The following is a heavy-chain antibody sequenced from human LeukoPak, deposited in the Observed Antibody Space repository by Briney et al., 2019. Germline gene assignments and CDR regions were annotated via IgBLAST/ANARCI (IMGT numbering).Heavy chain of an antibody. CDR2: ISAYNGNR. CDR1: GYTFTSYG. D-gene: IGHD2-15*01. J-gene: IGHJ4*02. CDR3: ARDHEERLLGYCSGGSCPGYYFDY. Sequence: GASVKVSCKASGYTFTSYGISWVRQAPGQGLEWMGWISAYNGNRNYAQKLQGRVTMTIDTSTSTAYMELRSLRSDDTAVYYCARDHEERLLGYCSGGSCPGYYFDYWGQGTLVTVSS. V-gene: IGHV1-18*01.